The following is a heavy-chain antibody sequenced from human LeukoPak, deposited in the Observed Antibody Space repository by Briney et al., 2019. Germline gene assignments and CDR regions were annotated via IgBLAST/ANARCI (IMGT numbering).Heavy chain of an antibody. CDR3: AREGGDRYYFDY. J-gene: IGHJ4*02. Sequence: ASVKVSCKASGYTFTCYYMHWVRQAPRQGLEWTGWINPNSGGTNYAQKFQGRVTMTRDTSISTAYMELSRLRSDDTAVYYCAREGGDRYYFDYWGQGTLVTVSS. CDR1: GYTFTCYY. CDR2: INPNSGGT. D-gene: IGHD2-21*01. V-gene: IGHV1-2*02.